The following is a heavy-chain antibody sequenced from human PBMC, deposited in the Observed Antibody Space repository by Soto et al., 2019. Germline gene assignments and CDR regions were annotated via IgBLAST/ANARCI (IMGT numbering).Heavy chain of an antibody. D-gene: IGHD3-10*01. CDR1: GFSFSTSGVG. CDR3: AHAGLDGSGSYYNPAFDY. Sequence: QITLKESGPTLVKPTQTLTLTCTFSGFSFSTSGVGVGWIRQPPGKALEWLALIYWDDDKRYSPSLKSSLTITKDTSKNQVVLTMTTIDPVDTATYFCAHAGLDGSGSYYNPAFDYWGQGTLVTVSS. V-gene: IGHV2-5*02. J-gene: IGHJ4*02. CDR2: IYWDDDK.